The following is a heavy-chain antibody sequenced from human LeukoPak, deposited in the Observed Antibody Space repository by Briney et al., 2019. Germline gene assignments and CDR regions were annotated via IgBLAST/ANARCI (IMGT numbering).Heavy chain of an antibody. J-gene: IGHJ4*02. CDR1: GFTFSSYA. CDR3: AKDLLSNYYGSGTGWGFDY. V-gene: IGHV3-23*01. CDR2: ISGSGGST. D-gene: IGHD3-10*01. Sequence: GGSLRLSCAASGFTFSSYAMSWVHQAPGKGLEWVSAISGSGGSTYYADSVKGRFTISRDNSKNTLYLQMNSLRAEDTAVYYCAKDLLSNYYGSGTGWGFDYWGQGTLVTVSS.